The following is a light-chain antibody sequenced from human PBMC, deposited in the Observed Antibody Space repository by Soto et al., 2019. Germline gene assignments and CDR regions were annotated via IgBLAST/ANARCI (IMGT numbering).Light chain of an antibody. CDR3: QQYNGYRWT. CDR1: QSISSW. Sequence: DIQMTRSPSTLSASVGDRVTITCRASQSISSWLAWYQQKPGKAPKLLIYDASSLESGVPSRFSGSGSGTEFTLTISSLQPDDFATYYCQQYNGYRWTFGQGTRLEI. J-gene: IGKJ5*01. V-gene: IGKV1-5*01. CDR2: DAS.